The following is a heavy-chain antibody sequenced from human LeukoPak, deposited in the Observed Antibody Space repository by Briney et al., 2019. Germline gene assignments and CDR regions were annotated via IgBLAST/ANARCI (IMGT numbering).Heavy chain of an antibody. CDR2: ISWNSGSI. D-gene: IGHD3-22*01. J-gene: IGHJ4*02. V-gene: IGHV3-9*01. CDR1: GFTFDDYA. CDR3: AKDIATNYGYDSSGSHFDY. Sequence: GGSLRLSCAASGFTFDDYAMHWVRQAPGKGLEWVSGISWNSGSIGYADSVKGRFTISRDNAKNSLYLQMNSLRAEDTALYYCAKDIATNYGYDSSGSHFDYWGQGTLVTVSS.